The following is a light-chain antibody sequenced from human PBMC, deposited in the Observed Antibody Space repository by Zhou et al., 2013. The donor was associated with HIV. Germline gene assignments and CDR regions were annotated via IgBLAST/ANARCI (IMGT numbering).Light chain of an antibody. Sequence: DIQMTQSPSSLSASVGDTVTITCRASENIDTYLHWYQQMPGEAPKLLIYTASILQSGVPSRFSGSGSGTRFILTINGLQREDFATYYCQQGHSTPRTFGQGTKLEMK. CDR2: TAS. J-gene: IGKJ2*02. CDR3: QQGHSTPRT. V-gene: IGKV1-39*01. CDR1: ENIDTY.